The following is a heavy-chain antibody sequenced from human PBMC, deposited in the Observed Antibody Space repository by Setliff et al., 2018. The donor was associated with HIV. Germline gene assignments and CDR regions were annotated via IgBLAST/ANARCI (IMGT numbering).Heavy chain of an antibody. Sequence: SVKVSCKASGDIFSRYGISWVRQAPGQGLEWMGGIIPIYGTANSAQKFQGRVTITADESTSTAYMELSTLRSEDTAVYFCARDGGYSGHQWFGDAFDIWGQGRMVTVSS. D-gene: IGHD5-12*01. CDR3: ARDGGYSGHQWFGDAFDI. CDR2: IIPIYGTA. J-gene: IGHJ3*02. V-gene: IGHV1-69*13. CDR1: GDIFSRYG.